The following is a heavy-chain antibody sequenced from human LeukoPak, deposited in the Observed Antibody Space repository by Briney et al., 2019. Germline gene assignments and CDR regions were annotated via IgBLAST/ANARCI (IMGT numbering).Heavy chain of an antibody. CDR1: GGSISSSSYY. D-gene: IGHD3/OR15-3a*01. CDR3: VRVGAVLDWLFHDY. J-gene: IGHJ4*02. V-gene: IGHV4-39*07. CDR2: IYYTGST. Sequence: SDTLSLTCSVSGGSISSSSYYCGWLRQPPGSGLEWIGSIYYTGSTYYNPCLNSRVPISLDTSKNQFYLQLSSVTAAVTAVLYCVRVGAVLDWLFHDYWGQGTLVTVSP.